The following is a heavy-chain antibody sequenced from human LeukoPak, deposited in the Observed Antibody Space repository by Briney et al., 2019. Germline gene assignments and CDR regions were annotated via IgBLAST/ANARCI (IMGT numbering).Heavy chain of an antibody. Sequence: PGGSLRLSCAASGFTVSSYYMSWVRPAPGKGLGWVSVIYSGGTTHYADSVRGRFTISRDNSKNTLYLRMNSLRAEDTAVYYCARDFYGSGSHRYFDLWGRGTLVTVSS. CDR3: ARDFYGSGSHRYFDL. CDR1: GFTVSSYY. CDR2: IYSGGTT. V-gene: IGHV3-53*01. J-gene: IGHJ2*01. D-gene: IGHD3-10*01.